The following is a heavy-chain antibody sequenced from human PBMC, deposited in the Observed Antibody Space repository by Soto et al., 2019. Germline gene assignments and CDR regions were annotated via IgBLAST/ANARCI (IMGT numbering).Heavy chain of an antibody. D-gene: IGHD3-22*01. V-gene: IGHV4-39*01. J-gene: IGHJ4*02. CDR3: ARGLYLGPSGYYLDF. Sequence: QLQLQESGPGLVKPSETLSLSCSVSGDSIRNRNYYWAWIRQPPGKGLEWIVSRYYDASTFYNPSLQRRFTISIDTSKKQLSLKVTSVTAADTAVYYCARGLYLGPSGYYLDFCGQGTLVTVSS. CDR2: RYYDAST. CDR1: GDSIRNRNYY.